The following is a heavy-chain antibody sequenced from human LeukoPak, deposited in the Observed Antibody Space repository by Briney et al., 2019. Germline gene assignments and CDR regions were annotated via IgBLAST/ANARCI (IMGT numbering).Heavy chain of an antibody. V-gene: IGHV4-30-2*01. CDR3: AREGGYYGSGSLDY. CDR1: GGSISRGGYS. CDR2: IYHSGST. J-gene: IGHJ4*02. Sequence: SQTLSLTCAVSGGSISRGGYSWSWIRQPPGKGLEWIGYIYHSGSTYYNPSLKSRVTISVDRSKNQFSLKLSSVTAADTAVYYCAREGGYYGSGSLDYWGQGTLVTVSS. D-gene: IGHD3-10*01.